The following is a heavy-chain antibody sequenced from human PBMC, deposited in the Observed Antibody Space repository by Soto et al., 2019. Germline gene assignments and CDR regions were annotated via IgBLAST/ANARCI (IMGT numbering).Heavy chain of an antibody. CDR2: ISSNGGST. CDR1: GFTFSSYA. D-gene: IGHD3-3*01. Sequence: GGSLRLSCSASGFTFSSYAMHWVRQAPGKGLEYVSAISSNGGSTYYADSVKGRFTISRDNSKNTLYLQVSSLRAEDTAVYYCVKEAIRFLEWPPLGYWGQGTLVTVSS. V-gene: IGHV3-64D*06. J-gene: IGHJ4*02. CDR3: VKEAIRFLEWPPLGY.